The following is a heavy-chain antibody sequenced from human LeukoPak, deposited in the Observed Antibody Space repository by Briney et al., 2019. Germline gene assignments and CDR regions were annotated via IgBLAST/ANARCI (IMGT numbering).Heavy chain of an antibody. J-gene: IGHJ6*02. CDR1: GCTFSSYA. V-gene: IGHV3-30-3*01. Sequence: GGSLTLSCAASGCTFSSYAIHWVRQAPGKGLEWVAVISYDGSNKYYADSVKGRFTISRDNSKNTLYLQMNSLRAEDTAVYYCARDLTPYYYYYGMDVWGQGTTVTVSS. CDR2: ISYDGSNK. D-gene: IGHD2-15*01. CDR3: ARDLTPYYYYYGMDV.